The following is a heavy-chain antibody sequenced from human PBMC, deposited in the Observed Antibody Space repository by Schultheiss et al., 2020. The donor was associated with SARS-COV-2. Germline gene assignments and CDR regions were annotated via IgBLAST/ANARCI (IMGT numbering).Heavy chain of an antibody. D-gene: IGHD6-13*01. CDR1: GYSISSGYY. Sequence: SETLSLTCAVSGYSISSGYYWSWIRQPPGKGLEWIGYIYYSGSTYDNPSLKSRVTISVDTSKNQFSLKLSSVTAADTAVYYCARAIAAAGIWFDPWGQGTLVTVSS. CDR2: IYYSGST. J-gene: IGHJ5*02. CDR3: ARAIAAAGIWFDP. V-gene: IGHV4-38-2*01.